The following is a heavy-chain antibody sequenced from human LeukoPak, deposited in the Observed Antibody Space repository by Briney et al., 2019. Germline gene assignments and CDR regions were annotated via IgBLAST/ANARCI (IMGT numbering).Heavy chain of an antibody. CDR2: ISSSSSYI. Sequence: GGSLRLSCAASGFTFSSYSMNWVRQAPGKGLEWVSSISSSSSYIYYADSVKGRFTISRDNAKNSLYLQMNSLRAEDTAVYYCAGVTAYLDFDYWGQGTLVTVSS. V-gene: IGHV3-21*01. CDR1: GFTFSSYS. D-gene: IGHD5-18*01. J-gene: IGHJ4*02. CDR3: AGVTAYLDFDY.